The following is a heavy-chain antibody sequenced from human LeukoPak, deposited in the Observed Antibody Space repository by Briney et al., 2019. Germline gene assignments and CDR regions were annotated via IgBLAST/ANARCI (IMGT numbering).Heavy chain of an antibody. CDR3: ARGSFGVFDY. J-gene: IGHJ4*02. CDR2: MNSDGSHI. CDR1: GFTFTDYS. D-gene: IGHD3-10*01. Sequence: PGVSLRLSCAASGFTFTDYSMNWVRQAPGEGLEWVSSMNSDGSHIYHAGSVEGRFTISRDNARNSLYLQMNGLRDEDTAVYYCARGSFGVFDYWGQGILVTVSS. V-gene: IGHV3-48*02.